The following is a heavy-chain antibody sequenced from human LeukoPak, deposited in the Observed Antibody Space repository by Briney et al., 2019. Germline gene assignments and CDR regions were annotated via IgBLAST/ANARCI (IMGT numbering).Heavy chain of an antibody. CDR1: GFTFSSYW. CDR3: ASLGSVGAFDI. CDR2: IKQDGSEK. Sequence: GGSLRLSCAASGFTFSSYWMSWVRQAPGKGLEWVANIKQDGSEKYYVDSVKGRFTISRDNAKNSLYLQMNSLRAEDTAVYYCASLGSVGAFDIWGQGTMVTVSS. D-gene: IGHD3-10*02. V-gene: IGHV3-7*01. J-gene: IGHJ3*02.